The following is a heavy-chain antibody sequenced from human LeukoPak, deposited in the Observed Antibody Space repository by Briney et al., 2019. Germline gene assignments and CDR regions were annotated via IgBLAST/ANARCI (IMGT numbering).Heavy chain of an antibody. J-gene: IGHJ5*02. CDR3: ARAIGGNYYGLGSYYHWFDP. CDR2: INPNSGGT. D-gene: IGHD3-10*01. V-gene: IGHV1-2*02. Sequence: ASVKVSCKASGYTFTGYYMHWVRQAPGQGLEWMGWINPNSGGTNYAQKFQGRVTMSRDTSISTAYMELSRLRSDDTAVYYCARAIGGNYYGLGSYYHWFDPWGQGTLVTVSS. CDR1: GYTFTGYY.